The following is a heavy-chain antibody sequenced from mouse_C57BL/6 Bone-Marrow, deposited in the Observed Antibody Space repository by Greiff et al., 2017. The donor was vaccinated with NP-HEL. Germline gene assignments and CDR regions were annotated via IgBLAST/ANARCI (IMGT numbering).Heavy chain of an antibody. Sequence: VQLQQSGAELVRPGASVTLSCKASGYTFPDYDMHWVKQTPVPGLEWIGAIDPETGGTAYNQKFKGKAILTADKSSSTADMELRSLTSEDSAVYYCTRSHDYDVRGYWGQGTTLTVSS. V-gene: IGHV1-15*01. CDR2: IDPETGGT. CDR1: GYTFPDYD. CDR3: TRSHDYDVRGY. J-gene: IGHJ2*01. D-gene: IGHD2-4*01.